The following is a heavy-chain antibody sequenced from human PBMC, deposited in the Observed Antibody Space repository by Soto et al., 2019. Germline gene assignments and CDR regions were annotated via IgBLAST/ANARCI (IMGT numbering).Heavy chain of an antibody. CDR1: GFTFSSYW. D-gene: IGHD6-6*01. J-gene: IGHJ5*02. CDR3: ARYSRSWGWFDP. CDR2: IKQDGSEK. V-gene: IGHV3-7*01. Sequence: EVQLVESGGGLVQPGGALRLSCAASGFTFSSYWMSWVRKYPGKGLEWVANIKQDGSEKYHVDSVKGRFTISRHNAKNSRYLQMNGLRAEDPAGYYCARYSRSWGWFDPWGQGTLVTVSS.